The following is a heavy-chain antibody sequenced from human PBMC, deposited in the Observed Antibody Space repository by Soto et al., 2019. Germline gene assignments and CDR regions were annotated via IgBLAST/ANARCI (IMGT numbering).Heavy chain of an antibody. V-gene: IGHV3-23*01. CDR3: AKDRGTTTVTFDAFQH. Sequence: GSLRLSCAASGFSFNSYSMSWVRQAPGKGLEWVAGIICSGDSAYYADSVKGRFTISRDNSKNTLYLQMNSLRAGDTAIYYCAKDRGTTTVTFDAFQHWGQGTLVTVSS. J-gene: IGHJ1*01. D-gene: IGHD4-17*01. CDR1: GFSFNSYS. CDR2: IICSGDSA.